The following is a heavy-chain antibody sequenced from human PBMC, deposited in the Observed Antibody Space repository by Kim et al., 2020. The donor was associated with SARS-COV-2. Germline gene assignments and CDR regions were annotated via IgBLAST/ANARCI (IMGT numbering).Heavy chain of an antibody. D-gene: IGHD6-6*01. V-gene: IGHV3-48*02. CDR1: GFTFSSYS. CDR2: ISSIRSTI. J-gene: IGHJ4*02. CDR3: ASQTPPWDRSLRSSSAGVDY. Sequence: GGSLRLSCAASGFTFSSYSMNWVLQAPGKGLEWVSYISSIRSTIYYAYSVMGRFTISRANANNSLYLQMNSLRDEDTAVYYCASQTPPWDRSLRSSSAGVDYWGQGSLVTVSS.